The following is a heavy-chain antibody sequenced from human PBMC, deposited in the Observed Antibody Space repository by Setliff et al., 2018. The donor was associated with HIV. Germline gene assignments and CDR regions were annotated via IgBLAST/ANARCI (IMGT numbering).Heavy chain of an antibody. V-gene: IGHV4-61*09. J-gene: IGHJ6*03. CDR3: ARGYCSGESCYGFRRGSFYYYYYMDV. CDR1: GGSISSETYY. CDR2: IYTGGST. D-gene: IGHD2-15*01. Sequence: SETLSLTCTASGGSISSETYYWNWIRQPAGKGLEHIGHIYTGGSTNYNPSLKSRVIISGDTSKNQFSLELSSLTAADTAVYYCARGYCSGESCYGFRRGSFYYYYYMDVWGKGTTVTVSS.